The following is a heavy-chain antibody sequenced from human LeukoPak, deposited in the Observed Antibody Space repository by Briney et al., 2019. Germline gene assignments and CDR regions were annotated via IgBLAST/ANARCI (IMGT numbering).Heavy chain of an antibody. Sequence: SETLSLTCTVSGGSISSSSWTWIRQPAGKGLEWIGRIHSSGSTNYNPSLKSRVTMSAATSKNQFSLNLSSVTAADTAVYYCARVTKNNNGSYGRFDDWGQGTLVTVSS. CDR3: ARVTKNNNGSYGRFDD. CDR2: IHSSGST. J-gene: IGHJ4*02. CDR1: GGSISSSS. V-gene: IGHV4-4*07. D-gene: IGHD1-26*01.